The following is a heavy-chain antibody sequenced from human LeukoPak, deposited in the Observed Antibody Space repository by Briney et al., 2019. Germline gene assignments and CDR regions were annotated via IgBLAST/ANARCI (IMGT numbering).Heavy chain of an antibody. CDR1: GFTFSSYG. Sequence: GRSLRLSCAASGFTFSSYGMHWVRQAPGKGLEWVAVISYDGSNKYYADSVKGRFTISRDNSKNTLYLQMNSLRAEDTAVYYCAKDNSAAAGGIFDYWGQGTLVTVSS. CDR3: AKDNSAAAGGIFDY. V-gene: IGHV3-30*18. J-gene: IGHJ4*02. CDR2: ISYDGSNK. D-gene: IGHD6-13*01.